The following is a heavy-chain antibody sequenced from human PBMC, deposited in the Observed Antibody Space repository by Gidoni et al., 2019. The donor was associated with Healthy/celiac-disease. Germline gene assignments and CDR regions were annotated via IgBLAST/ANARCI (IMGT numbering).Heavy chain of an antibody. CDR1: GFTLSSYA. D-gene: IGHD1-26*01. V-gene: IGHV3-30*04. CDR3: ARVVYSEHSSYYFDY. J-gene: IGHJ4*02. Sequence: QVQLVESGGGVVQPGRSLRLSCAASGFTLSSYAMHWVRQAPGKGLEWVAVISYDGSNKYYADSVKGRFTISRDNSKNTLYLQMNSLRAEDTAVYYCARVVYSEHSSYYFDYWGQGTLVTVSS. CDR2: ISYDGSNK.